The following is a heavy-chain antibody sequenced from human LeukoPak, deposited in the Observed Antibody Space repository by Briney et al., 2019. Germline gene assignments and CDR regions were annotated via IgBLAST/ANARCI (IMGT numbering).Heavy chain of an antibody. Sequence: GESLKISCKGSGYIFTHNWIGWVRQLPGKGLEWMGIIYPGDSDTRYSPSFEGQVTISVDKSISTAYLQWSSLKASDTAMYYCARQTRDGSGSRGYSFDFWGQGTLVTVSS. D-gene: IGHD3-10*01. V-gene: IGHV5-51*01. CDR2: IYPGDSDT. CDR1: GYIFTHNW. J-gene: IGHJ4*02. CDR3: ARQTRDGSGSRGYSFDF.